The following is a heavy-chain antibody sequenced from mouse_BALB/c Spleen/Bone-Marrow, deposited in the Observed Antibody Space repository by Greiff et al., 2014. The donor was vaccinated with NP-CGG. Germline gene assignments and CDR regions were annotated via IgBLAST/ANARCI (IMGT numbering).Heavy chain of an antibody. Sequence: QLQESGAELMKPGASVKIPCKATGYTFSSYWIEWIKQRPGHGLEWIGEILPGSVTTNYNGRFKGKATFTADTSSNTAYMQLSSLTSEDSAVYYRARDHFDYWGPGTTLTVSS. CDR2: ILPGSVTT. V-gene: IGHV1-9*01. CDR1: GYTFSSYW. J-gene: IGHJ2*01. CDR3: ARDHFDY.